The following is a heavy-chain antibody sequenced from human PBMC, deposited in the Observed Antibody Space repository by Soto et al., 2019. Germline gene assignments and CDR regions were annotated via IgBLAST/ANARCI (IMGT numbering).Heavy chain of an antibody. V-gene: IGHV1-2*02. Sequence: ASVKVSCKASGYTFTGDYMHWVRQAPGQGLEWMGWINPNSGGTNYAQKFQGRVTMTRDTSISTAYMELSRLRSDDTAVYYCARVLTWLDRCFDYWGQGTLVTVSS. CDR3: ARVLTWLDRCFDY. CDR1: GYTFTGDY. D-gene: IGHD6-19*01. CDR2: INPNSGGT. J-gene: IGHJ4*02.